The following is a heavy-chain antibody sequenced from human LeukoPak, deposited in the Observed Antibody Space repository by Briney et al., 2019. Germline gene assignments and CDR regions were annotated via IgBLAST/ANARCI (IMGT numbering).Heavy chain of an antibody. Sequence: PSETLSLTCTVSGGSISSYYWSWIRQPPGKGLEWIGFIYSSGSTKYNPSLKSRVTISVDTSKNQFSLKLSSVTAADTAVYYCARHIKRAAATYYFDYWGQGTLVTVSS. CDR1: GGSISSYY. V-gene: IGHV4-59*08. J-gene: IGHJ4*02. CDR3: ARHIKRAAATYYFDY. CDR2: IYSSGST. D-gene: IGHD6-13*01.